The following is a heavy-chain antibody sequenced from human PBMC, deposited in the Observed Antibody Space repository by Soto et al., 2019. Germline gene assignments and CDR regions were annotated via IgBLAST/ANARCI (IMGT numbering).Heavy chain of an antibody. CDR1: GFTFSNAW. V-gene: IGHV3-15*01. J-gene: IGHJ4*02. Sequence: EVQLVESGGGLVRPGGSLRLSCAASGFTFSNAWMSWVRQAPGKGLEWVGRIKRKTDGGTTDYAAPVKGRFTISRDDSKNTLYLQMNSLKTEDTAVYYCTATAMGSSFDYWGLGSLVIVSS. D-gene: IGHD5-18*01. CDR2: IKRKTDGGTT. CDR3: TATAMGSSFDY.